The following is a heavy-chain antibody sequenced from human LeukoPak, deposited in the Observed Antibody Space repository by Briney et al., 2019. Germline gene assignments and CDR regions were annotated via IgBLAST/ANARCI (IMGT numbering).Heavy chain of an antibody. CDR3: ARMSLSGMDV. CDR2: IYPGDSET. CDR1: GYNFNNYW. Sequence: HGESLKISCKGSGYNFNNYWIGWVRQMPGRGLECMGIIYPGDSETKYSPSFQGQVTISADKAISTAYLQWRSLKASDTAMYYCARMSLSGMDVWGQGTTVTVSS. V-gene: IGHV5-51*01. J-gene: IGHJ6*02.